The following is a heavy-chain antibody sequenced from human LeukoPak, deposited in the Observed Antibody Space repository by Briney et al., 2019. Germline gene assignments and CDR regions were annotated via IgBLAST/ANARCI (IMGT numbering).Heavy chain of an antibody. Sequence: GGSLRLSCAASGFTFSSYGMHWVRQAPGKGLEWVAFIRYDGSNKYYADSVKGRFTISRDNSKNTLYLQMNSLRAEDTAVYYCAKGRPPRNWFDPWGQGTLVTVSP. D-gene: IGHD1-14*01. V-gene: IGHV3-30*02. CDR1: GFTFSSYG. CDR3: AKGRPPRNWFDP. J-gene: IGHJ5*02. CDR2: IRYDGSNK.